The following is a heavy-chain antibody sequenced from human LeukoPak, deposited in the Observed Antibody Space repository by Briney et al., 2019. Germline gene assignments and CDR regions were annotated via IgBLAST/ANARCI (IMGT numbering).Heavy chain of an antibody. CDR1: GFTFSYYS. Sequence: KAGGSLRLSCAASGFTFSYYSMNWVRQAPGRGLEWVSCISSSSSLIFYSDSVRGRFTISRDNAKNLLYLHMNSLRVEDTAVYYCAKVDRGDYSSSTVPYYNYYMNVWGKGTTVTVSS. V-gene: IGHV3-21*01. CDR2: ISSSSSLI. CDR3: AKVDRGDYSSSTVPYYNYYMNV. D-gene: IGHD6-13*01. J-gene: IGHJ6*03.